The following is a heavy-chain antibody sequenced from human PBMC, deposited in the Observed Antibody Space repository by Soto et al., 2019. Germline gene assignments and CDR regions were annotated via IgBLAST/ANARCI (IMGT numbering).Heavy chain of an antibody. D-gene: IGHD5-12*01. Sequence: QLQLQESGSGLVKPSQTLSLTCAVSGGSISSGGYSWSWIRQPPGKGLEWIGYIYHRGSTYYNPSLNSRVPISVDRSKNQYSLKLSSVPAADTAVYSCAAGGGLPRYYWGQGTLVTVSS. CDR1: GGSISSGGYS. J-gene: IGHJ4*02. CDR3: AAGGGLPRYY. V-gene: IGHV4-30-2*01. CDR2: IYHRGST.